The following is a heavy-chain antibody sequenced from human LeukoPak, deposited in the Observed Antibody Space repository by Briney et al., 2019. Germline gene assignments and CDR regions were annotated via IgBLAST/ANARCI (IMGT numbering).Heavy chain of an antibody. D-gene: IGHD3-22*01. J-gene: IGHJ4*02. CDR2: IKQDGSEK. CDR3: ARDDQDYYDSKDYFDY. V-gene: IGHV3-7*01. CDR1: GFTFSSYW. Sequence: GGSLRLSCAASGFTFSSYWMSWVRQAPGKGLEWVANIKQDGSEKYYVDSVKGRFTISRDNAKNSLYLQMNSLRAEDTAVYYCARDDQDYYDSKDYFDYWGQGTLVTVSS.